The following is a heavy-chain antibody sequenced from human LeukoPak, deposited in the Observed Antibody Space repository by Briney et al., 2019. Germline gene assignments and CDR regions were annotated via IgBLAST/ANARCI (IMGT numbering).Heavy chain of an antibody. V-gene: IGHV3-30*18. Sequence: PGRSLRLSCAASGFTFSSYGMHWVRQAPGKGLEWVAVISYDGSNKYYADSVKGRFTISRDNSKNTLYLQMNSLGAEDTAVYHCAKDSGFKLRFLEWFLDYWGQGTLVTVSS. J-gene: IGHJ4*02. CDR3: AKDSGFKLRFLEWFLDY. D-gene: IGHD3-3*01. CDR1: GFTFSSYG. CDR2: ISYDGSNK.